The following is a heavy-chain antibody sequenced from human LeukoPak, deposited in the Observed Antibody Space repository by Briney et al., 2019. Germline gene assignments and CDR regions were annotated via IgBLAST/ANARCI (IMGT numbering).Heavy chain of an antibody. V-gene: IGHV3-48*03. Sequence: PGGSLRLSCAASEFTFSSYEMNWVRQAPGKGLEWVSYISSSGSTIYYADSVKGRFTISRDNSKNTLYLQMNSLRAEDTAEYYCAKRGGTESFYYYYMDVWGKGTTVTVSS. CDR1: EFTFSSYE. CDR3: AKRGGTESFYYYYMDV. CDR2: ISSSGSTI. D-gene: IGHD2-15*01. J-gene: IGHJ6*03.